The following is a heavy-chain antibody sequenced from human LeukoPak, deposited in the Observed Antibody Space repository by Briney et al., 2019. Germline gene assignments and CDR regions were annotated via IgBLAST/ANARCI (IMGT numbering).Heavy chain of an antibody. J-gene: IGHJ4*02. V-gene: IGHV3-23*01. CDR2: ISGSGGST. D-gene: IGHD2-2*01. CDR1: GFTFSSYA. CDR3: ARRYCSSTSCCFDY. Sequence: GGSLRLSCAASGFTFSSYAMSWVRQAPGKGLEWVSAISGSGGSTYYADSVKGRFTISRDNSKNTLYLQMNSLRAEDTAVYYCARRYCSSTSCCFDYWGQGTLVTVSS.